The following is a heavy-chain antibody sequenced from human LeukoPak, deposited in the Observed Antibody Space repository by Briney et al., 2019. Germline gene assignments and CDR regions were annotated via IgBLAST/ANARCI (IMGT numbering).Heavy chain of an antibody. CDR2: MNPNSGNT. Sequence: GASVKVSSKASGYTFTAHDINWVRQATGQGLEWMGWMNPNSGNTGYAQKFQGRVTITRNTSTSTAYMELSSLRSEDTAVYYCARRSGWASFDYWGQGTLVTVSS. J-gene: IGHJ4*02. D-gene: IGHD6-19*01. CDR3: ARRSGWASFDY. CDR1: GYTFTAHD. V-gene: IGHV1-8*03.